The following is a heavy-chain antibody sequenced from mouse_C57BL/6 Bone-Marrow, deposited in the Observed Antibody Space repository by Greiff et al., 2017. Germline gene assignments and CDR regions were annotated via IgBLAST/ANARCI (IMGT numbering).Heavy chain of an antibody. CDR2: IDPSDSYT. CDR3: ARDTTTVVANFDY. D-gene: IGHD1-1*01. J-gene: IGHJ2*01. CDR1: GYTFTSYW. Sequence: QVQLQQPGAELVKPGASVKLSCKASGYTFTSYWMQWVKQRPGQGLEWIGEIDPSDSYTNYNQKFKGKATLTVDTSSSTAYMQRSSLTSEDSAVYYCARDTTTVVANFDYWGQGTTLTVSS. V-gene: IGHV1-50*01.